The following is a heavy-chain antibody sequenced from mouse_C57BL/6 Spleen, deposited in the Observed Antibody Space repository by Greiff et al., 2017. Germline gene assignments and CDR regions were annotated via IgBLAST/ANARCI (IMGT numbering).Heavy chain of an antibody. CDR2: INPGSGGT. V-gene: IGHV1-54*01. Sequence: QVQLQQSGAELVRPGTSVKVSCKASGYAFTNYLIEWVKQRPGQGLEWIGVINPGSGGTNYNEKFKGKATLTADKSSSTAYMQLSSLTSEDSAVYFCARRDDGYSYFDYWGQGTTLTVSS. J-gene: IGHJ2*01. D-gene: IGHD2-3*01. CDR1: GYAFTNYL. CDR3: ARRDDGYSYFDY.